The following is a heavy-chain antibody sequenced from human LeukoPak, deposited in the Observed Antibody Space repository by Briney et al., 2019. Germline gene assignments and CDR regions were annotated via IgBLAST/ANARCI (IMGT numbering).Heavy chain of an antibody. D-gene: IGHD5-12*01. Sequence: GGSLRLSCAASGFTFSRFWMSWVRQAPGKGLEWVANIKQDGSDKYYVASVKGRLTISRDNAKNSLYLQMNSLRAEDTAVYYCARLYSGYARGFDYWGQGTLVTVSS. V-gene: IGHV3-7*04. CDR3: ARLYSGYARGFDY. J-gene: IGHJ4*02. CDR1: GFTFSRFW. CDR2: IKQDGSDK.